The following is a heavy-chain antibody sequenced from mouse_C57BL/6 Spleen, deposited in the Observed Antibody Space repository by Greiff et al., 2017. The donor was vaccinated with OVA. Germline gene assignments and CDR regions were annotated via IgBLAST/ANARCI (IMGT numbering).Heavy chain of an antibody. V-gene: IGHV1-59*01. CDR2: IDPSDSYT. Sequence: VQLQQPGAELVRPGTSVKLSCKASGYTFTSYWMPWVKQRPGQGLAWIGVIDPSDSYTNYNQKFKGKATLTVDTSSSTAYMQLSSLTSEDSAVYYCARGGYYGYIDYWGQGTTLTVSS. CDR1: GYTFTSYW. D-gene: IGHD2-1*01. J-gene: IGHJ2*01. CDR3: ARGGYYGYIDY.